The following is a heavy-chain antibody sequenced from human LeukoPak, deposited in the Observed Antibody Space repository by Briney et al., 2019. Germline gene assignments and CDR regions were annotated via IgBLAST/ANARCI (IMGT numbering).Heavy chain of an antibody. D-gene: IGHD3-22*01. J-gene: IGHJ2*01. CDR3: ARDPDSSGYYGLWGQNWYFDL. Sequence: GGSLRLSCAASGFTFSSYWMSWVRQAPGKGLEWVSSISSSSSYIYYADSVKGRFTISRDNAKNSLYLQMNSLRAEDTAVYYCARDPDSSGYYGLWGQNWYFDLWGRGTLVTVSS. CDR2: ISSSSSYI. CDR1: GFTFSSYW. V-gene: IGHV3-21*01.